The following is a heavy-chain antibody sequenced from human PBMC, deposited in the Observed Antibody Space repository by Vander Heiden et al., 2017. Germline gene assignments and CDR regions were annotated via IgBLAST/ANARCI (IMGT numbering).Heavy chain of an antibody. Sequence: QVQLQQWGAGLLKPSETLSLTCAVYGGSFSGYYWSWIRQPPGKGLEWIGEINHSGSANYNPSLKSRVTISVDTSKNQFSLKLSSVTAADTAVYYCASLLGVGYWGQGTLVTVSS. V-gene: IGHV4-34*01. CDR3: ASLLGVGY. D-gene: IGHD3-10*01. CDR2: INHSGSA. CDR1: GGSFSGYY. J-gene: IGHJ4*02.